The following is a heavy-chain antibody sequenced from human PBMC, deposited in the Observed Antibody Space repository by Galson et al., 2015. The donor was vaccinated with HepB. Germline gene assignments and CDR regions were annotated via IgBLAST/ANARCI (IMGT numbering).Heavy chain of an antibody. J-gene: IGHJ3*02. CDR2: FDPEDGET. V-gene: IGHV1-24*01. CDR1: GYTLTELS. D-gene: IGHD6-19*01. Sequence: SVKVSCKVSGYTLTELSMHWVRQAPGKGLEWMGGFDPEDGETIYAQKFQGRVTMTEDTSTDTAYMELSSLRSEDTAVYYCATFSSGWSDAFDIWGQGTMVTVSS. CDR3: ATFSSGWSDAFDI.